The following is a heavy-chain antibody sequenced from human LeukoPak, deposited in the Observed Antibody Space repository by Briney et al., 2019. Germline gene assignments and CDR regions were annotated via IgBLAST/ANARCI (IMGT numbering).Heavy chain of an antibody. CDR1: GFTFSSYA. J-gene: IGHJ6*02. CDR3: ARVSGTYYYYGMDV. D-gene: IGHD1-7*01. CDR2: ISYGGSNK. V-gene: IGHV3-30-3*01. Sequence: QPGGSLRLSCAASGFTFSSYAMHWVRQAPGKGLEWVAVISYGGSNKYYADSVKGRFTISRDNSKNTLYLQMNSLRAEDTAVYYCARVSGTYYYYGMDVWGQGTTVTVSS.